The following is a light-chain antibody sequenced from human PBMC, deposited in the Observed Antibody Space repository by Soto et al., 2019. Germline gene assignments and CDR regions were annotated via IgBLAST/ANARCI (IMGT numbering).Light chain of an antibody. CDR1: QSVSSN. V-gene: IGKV3-15*01. CDR3: QQYNVWPLT. CDR2: IAS. J-gene: IGKJ4*01. Sequence: EIAMTQSPATLSVSPGESATLSCRASQSVSSNLAWYQQKPGQTPKLLIYIASTRATGIPARFSGSGSGTEFTLTISSLQSEDFAVYYCQQYNVWPLTFGGGTKVEFK.